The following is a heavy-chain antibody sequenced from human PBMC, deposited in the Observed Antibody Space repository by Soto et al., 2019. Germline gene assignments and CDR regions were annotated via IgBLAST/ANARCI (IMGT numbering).Heavy chain of an antibody. Sequence: PVGSLRLSCGASGFTLSSYGMHWVRQAPGKGLEWVAVTSSDGSNKYCADSVKGRFTISRDNSKNTLYLQMNSLRAEDTAVYYCAKDRRYCSGGSCYGGLGFDHWGQGTLVTVSS. CDR1: GFTLSSYG. D-gene: IGHD2-15*01. CDR3: AKDRRYCSGGSCYGGLGFDH. V-gene: IGHV3-30*18. CDR2: TSSDGSNK. J-gene: IGHJ4*02.